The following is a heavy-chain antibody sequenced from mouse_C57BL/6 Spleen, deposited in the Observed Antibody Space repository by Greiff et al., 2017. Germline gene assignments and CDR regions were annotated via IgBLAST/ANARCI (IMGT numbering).Heavy chain of an antibody. CDR1: GFTFTDYY. J-gene: IGHJ3*01. Sequence: EVKLQESGPVLVKPGPSVKISCKASGFTFTDYYMHWVKQSHGKSLEWIGLVYPYNGGTSYNQKFKGKATLTVDTSSSTAYMELNSLTSEDSAVYYCAGGDDYDATWFAYWGQGTLVTVSA. CDR3: AGGDDYDATWFAY. V-gene: IGHV1-36*01. CDR2: VYPYNGGT. D-gene: IGHD2-4*01.